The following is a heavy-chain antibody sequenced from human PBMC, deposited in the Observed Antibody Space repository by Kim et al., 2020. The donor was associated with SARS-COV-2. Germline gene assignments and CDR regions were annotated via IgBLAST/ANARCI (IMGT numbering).Heavy chain of an antibody. CDR3: ARGGAWYCSSTSCANFDY. Sequence: GGSLRLSCAASGFTFSSYAMHWVRQAPGKGLEWVAVISYDGSNKYYADSVKGRFTISRDDSKNTLYLQMNSLRAEDTAVYYCARGGAWYCSSTSCANFDYWGQGTLVTVSS. J-gene: IGHJ4*02. D-gene: IGHD2-2*01. V-gene: IGHV3-30-3*01. CDR2: ISYDGSNK. CDR1: GFTFSSYA.